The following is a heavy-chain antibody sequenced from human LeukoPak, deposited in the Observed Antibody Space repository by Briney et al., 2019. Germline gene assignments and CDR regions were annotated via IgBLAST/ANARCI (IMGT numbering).Heavy chain of an antibody. V-gene: IGHV4-59*01. CDR2: IYYSGST. CDR3: ARLKYYYDSSGYRAEYFQH. J-gene: IGHJ1*01. CDR1: GGSFNDYY. D-gene: IGHD3-22*01. Sequence: SETLSLTCAVYGGSFNDYYWSWIRQPPGKGLEWIGYIYYSGSTNYNPSLKSRVTISVYTSKNQFSLKLSSVTAADTAVYYCARLKYYYDSSGYRAEYFQHWGQGTLVTVSS.